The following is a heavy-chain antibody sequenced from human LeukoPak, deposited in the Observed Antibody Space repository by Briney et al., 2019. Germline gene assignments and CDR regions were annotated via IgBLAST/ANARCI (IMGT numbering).Heavy chain of an antibody. Sequence: SETLSLTCTVSGGSISDYSWSWIRQPPGKGLEWIGYIYYSGSTNYNPSLKSRVTISVDTSKNQFSLKLSSVTAADTAVYYCARGRNNWNYDYWGQGTLVTVSS. V-gene: IGHV4-59*01. CDR2: IYYSGST. J-gene: IGHJ4*02. CDR3: ARGRNNWNYDY. CDR1: GGSISDYS. D-gene: IGHD1-7*01.